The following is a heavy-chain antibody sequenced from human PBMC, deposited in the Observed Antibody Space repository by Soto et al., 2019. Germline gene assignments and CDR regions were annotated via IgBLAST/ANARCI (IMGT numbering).Heavy chain of an antibody. CDR2: INHSGST. Sequence: SQTLSLTCAVYGGSFSGYYWSWIRQPPGKGLEWIGEINHSGSTNYNPSLKSRVTISVDTSKNQFSLKLSSVTAADTAVYYCARGPYGGNSRPYYFDYWGQGTLVTVSS. V-gene: IGHV4-34*01. J-gene: IGHJ4*02. D-gene: IGHD4-17*01. CDR3: ARGPYGGNSRPYYFDY. CDR1: GGSFSGYY.